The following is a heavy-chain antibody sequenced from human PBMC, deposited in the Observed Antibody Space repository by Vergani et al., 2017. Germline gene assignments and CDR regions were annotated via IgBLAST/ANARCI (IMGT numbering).Heavy chain of an antibody. V-gene: IGHV5-51*01. Sequence: EVQLVQSGAEVKKPGESLRISCKASGYSLTSYWITWVRQMPGEGLEWMGIIYPGDSDTSYSPSFQGQVTISADKSISTAYLQWSSLKASDTAMYYCARQDIVVVPAANDAFDIWGQGTMVTVSS. CDR1: GYSLTSYW. D-gene: IGHD2-2*01. CDR2: IYPGDSDT. CDR3: ARQDIVVVPAANDAFDI. J-gene: IGHJ3*02.